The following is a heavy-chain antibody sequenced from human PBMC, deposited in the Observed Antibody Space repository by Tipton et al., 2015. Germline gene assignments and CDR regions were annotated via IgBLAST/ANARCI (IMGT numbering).Heavy chain of an antibody. CDR1: GDSINDYY. D-gene: IGHD3-22*01. CDR2: IYYSGYA. J-gene: IGHJ2*01. Sequence: TLSLTCTVSGDSINDYYWSWIRQPPGKGLEWIGYIYYSGYATYNPSLKSRVTISVDTSKNQFSLNLSSVTAADTAVYYCARVRYDSSGYQNWYFDLWGRGTLVTVSS. CDR3: ARVRYDSSGYQNWYFDL. V-gene: IGHV4-59*01.